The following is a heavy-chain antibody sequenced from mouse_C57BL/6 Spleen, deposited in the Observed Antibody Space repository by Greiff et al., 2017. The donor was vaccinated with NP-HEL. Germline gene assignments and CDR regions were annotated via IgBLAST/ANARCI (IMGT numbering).Heavy chain of an antibody. CDR1: GFNIKNTY. Sequence: VQLQQSVAELVRPGASVKLSCTASGFNIKNTYMHWVKQRPEQGLEWIGRIDPANGNTKYAPKFPGKATITADTSSNTAYLQLSSLTSEDTAIYYCARPWDYYGSSPYAMDYWGQGTSVTVSS. J-gene: IGHJ4*01. CDR3: ARPWDYYGSSPYAMDY. D-gene: IGHD1-1*01. CDR2: IDPANGNT. V-gene: IGHV14-3*01.